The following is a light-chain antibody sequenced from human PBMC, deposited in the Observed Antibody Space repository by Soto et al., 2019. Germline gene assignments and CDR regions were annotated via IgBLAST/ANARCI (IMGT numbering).Light chain of an antibody. CDR2: DAS. CDR3: QQRST. J-gene: IGKJ1*01. CDR1: QSVSSY. Sequence: EIVSTQSPATLSLSPGERATLSCRASQSVSSYLAWYQQKPGQAPRLLIYDASNRATGIPARFSGSGSGTDFTLTISSLEPEDFAVYYCQQRSTFGQGTKVEIK. V-gene: IGKV3-11*01.